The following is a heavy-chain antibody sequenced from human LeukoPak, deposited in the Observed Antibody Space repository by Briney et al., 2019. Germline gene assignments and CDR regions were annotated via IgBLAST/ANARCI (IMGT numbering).Heavy chain of an antibody. D-gene: IGHD2-2*01. J-gene: IGHJ6*04. CDR2: VSSNSAYI. CDR1: GFTFSRYT. CDR3: ATRLCSIAACRASSYKCMDV. V-gene: IGHV3-21*01. Sequence: GGSLRLSCAASGFTFSRYTMNWVRQAPGKGLEWVSSVSSNSAYIYQADSVKGRFTISRDNARNSLYLQMNSLRAEDTALYYCATRLCSIAACRASSYKCMDVWGKGTTVTVSS.